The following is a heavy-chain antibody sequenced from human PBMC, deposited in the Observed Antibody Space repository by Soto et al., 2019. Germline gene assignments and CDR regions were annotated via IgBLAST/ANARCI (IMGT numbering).Heavy chain of an antibody. CDR3: ARDRGYSSSWFTSHAFDI. Sequence: QVQLVQSGAEVKKPGASVKVSCKASGYTFTGYYMHWVRQAPGQGLEWMGWINPNSGGTNYAQKFQGWVTMTRDTSISTAYMELSRLRSDDTAVYYCARDRGYSSSWFTSHAFDIWGQGTMVTVSS. CDR2: INPNSGGT. CDR1: GYTFTGYY. J-gene: IGHJ3*02. V-gene: IGHV1-2*04. D-gene: IGHD6-13*01.